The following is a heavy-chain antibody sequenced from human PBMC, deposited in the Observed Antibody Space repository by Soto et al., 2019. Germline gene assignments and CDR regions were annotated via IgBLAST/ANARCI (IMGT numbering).Heavy chain of an antibody. V-gene: IGHV5-51*01. Sequence: PGESLKISCKGSGYSFTSYWIGWVRQMPGKGLDWMGIIYPGDSDTRYSPSFQGQVTTSADKSISTAYLQWSSLQASDTAVYYCARPNSIAVARAFDIWGQGTMVTVSS. CDR2: IYPGDSDT. J-gene: IGHJ3*02. D-gene: IGHD6-19*01. CDR3: ARPNSIAVARAFDI. CDR1: GYSFTSYW.